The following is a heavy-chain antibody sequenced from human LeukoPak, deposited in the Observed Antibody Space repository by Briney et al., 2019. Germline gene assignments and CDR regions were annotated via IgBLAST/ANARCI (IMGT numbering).Heavy chain of an antibody. CDR3: ARVPARHRLSIYNWFDP. CDR2: INPSGGST. CDR1: GYTFTSYY. J-gene: IGHJ5*02. V-gene: IGHV1-46*01. D-gene: IGHD3-9*01. Sequence: ASVKVSCKASGYTFTSYYMHWVRQAPGQGLEWMGIINPSGGSTSYAQKFQGRVTMTRDTSTSTVYMELSSLRSEDTAVYYCARVPARHRLSIYNWFDPWGQGTLVTVSS.